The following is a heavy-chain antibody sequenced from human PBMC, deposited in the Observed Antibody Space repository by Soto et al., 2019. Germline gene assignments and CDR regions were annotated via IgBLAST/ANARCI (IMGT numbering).Heavy chain of an antibody. Sequence: PGGSLRLSCAASGFTFSSYGMHWVRQAPGKGLEWVAVISYDGSNKYYADSVKGRFTISRDNSRDTLFLQMNSLRGEDTAIYYCAKVIRADSTSSNFYYYSGLDVWGQGTTVTVSS. CDR3: AKVIRADSTSSNFYYYSGLDV. CDR2: ISYDGSNK. V-gene: IGHV3-30*18. D-gene: IGHD6-6*01. CDR1: GFTFSSYG. J-gene: IGHJ6*02.